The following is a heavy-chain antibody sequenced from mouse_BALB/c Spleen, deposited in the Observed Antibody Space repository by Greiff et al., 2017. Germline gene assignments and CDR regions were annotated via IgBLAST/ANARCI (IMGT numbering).Heavy chain of an antibody. CDR1: GFNITDYY. CDR2: IDPENGDT. D-gene: IGHD1-2*01. CDR3: NAHSLGFAY. J-gene: IGHJ3*01. Sequence: EVQLQQSGAELVRSGASVKLSCTASGFNITDYYMHWVKQRPEQGLEWIGWIDPENGDTEYAPKFQGKATMTADTSSNTAYLQLSSLTSEDTAVYYCNAHSLGFAYWGQGTLVTVSA. V-gene: IGHV14-4*02.